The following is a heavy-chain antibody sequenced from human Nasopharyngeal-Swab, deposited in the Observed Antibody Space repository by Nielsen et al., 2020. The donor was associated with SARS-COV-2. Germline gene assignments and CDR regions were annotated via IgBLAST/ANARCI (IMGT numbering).Heavy chain of an antibody. CDR1: GHTLTQLS. CDR2: FDPEDGET. D-gene: IGHD2-15*01. J-gene: IGHJ4*02. V-gene: IGHV1-24*01. Sequence: ASVKVSCKVSGHTLTQLSMNWVRQAPGGGLEWMGAFDPEDGETIYAQKFQGRVTMTRDTSTSTVYMELSSLRSEDTAVYYCARDGPGYCSGGSCYLFDYWGQGTLVTVSS. CDR3: ARDGPGYCSGGSCYLFDY.